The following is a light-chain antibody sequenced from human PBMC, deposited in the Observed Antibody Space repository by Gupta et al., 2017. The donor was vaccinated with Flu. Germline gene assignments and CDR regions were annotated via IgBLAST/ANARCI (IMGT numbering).Light chain of an antibody. V-gene: IGKV3-15*01. CDR3: QQYNNWPPLT. J-gene: IGKJ4*01. Sequence: EIVMTQSPATLSVSPGERATLSCRASQSVASNLGWYQQKPGQAPRLLIYETSTRATGIPARFSGSGSGTEFTLTISSRQSEDFAIYYCQQYNNWPPLTFGGGTKVEIK. CDR1: QSVASN. CDR2: ETS.